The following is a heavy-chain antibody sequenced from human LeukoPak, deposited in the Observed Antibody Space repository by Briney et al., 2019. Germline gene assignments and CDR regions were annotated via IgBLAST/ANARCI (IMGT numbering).Heavy chain of an antibody. D-gene: IGHD5-24*01. V-gene: IGHV4-59*01. CDR1: GGSISSYY. J-gene: IGHJ4*02. Sequence: PSETLSLTCTVSGGSISSYYWSWIRQPPGKGLEWIGYIYYSGSTNYNPSLKSRVTISVDTSKNQFSLKLSSVTAADTAVYYCASIGMATRYFDYWGQGTLVTVSS. CDR2: IYYSGST. CDR3: ASIGMATRYFDY.